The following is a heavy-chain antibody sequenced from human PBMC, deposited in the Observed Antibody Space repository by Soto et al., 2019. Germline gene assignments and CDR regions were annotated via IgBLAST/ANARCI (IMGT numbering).Heavy chain of an antibody. V-gene: IGHV3-74*01. J-gene: IGHJ5*02. D-gene: IGHD3-10*01. Sequence: GGSLRLSCAASGFTFSSYWMHWVRQAPGKGLVWVSRINSDGSSTSYADSVKGRFTISRDNAKNTLYLQMNSLRAEDTAVYYCARETGTGSYNWFDPWGQGTLVTVSS. CDR2: INSDGSST. CDR1: GFTFSSYW. CDR3: ARETGTGSYNWFDP.